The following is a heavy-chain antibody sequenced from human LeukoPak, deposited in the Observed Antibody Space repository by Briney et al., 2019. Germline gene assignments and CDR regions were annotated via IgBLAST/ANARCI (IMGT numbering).Heavy chain of an antibody. Sequence: GGSLRLSCEASGFTFSSYSTNGGGQAPGKGLEGVSYIIFSSATIHYADSVKGRFTLCRDNAKHSLYLQMNSLRAEDTDVYYCVRDGGDFYGSVNHRVYWRQGTLVTVSS. V-gene: IGHV3-48*04. CDR1: GFTFSSYS. CDR3: VRDGGDFYGSVNHRVY. D-gene: IGHD3-10*01. CDR2: IIFSSATI. J-gene: IGHJ4*02.